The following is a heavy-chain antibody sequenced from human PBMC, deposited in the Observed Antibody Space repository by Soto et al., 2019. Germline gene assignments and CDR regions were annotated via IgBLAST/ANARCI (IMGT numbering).Heavy chain of an antibody. CDR2: ISGSGGST. Sequence: PGGSLRLSCAASGFTFSSYAMGWVRQAPGKGLEWVSAISGSGGSTYYADSVKGRFTISRDNSKNTLYLQMNSLRAEDTAVYYCAKGGRSWPGSWFDPWGQGTLVTVSS. J-gene: IGHJ5*02. CDR1: GFTFSSYA. CDR3: AKGGRSWPGSWFDP. D-gene: IGHD6-13*01. V-gene: IGHV3-23*01.